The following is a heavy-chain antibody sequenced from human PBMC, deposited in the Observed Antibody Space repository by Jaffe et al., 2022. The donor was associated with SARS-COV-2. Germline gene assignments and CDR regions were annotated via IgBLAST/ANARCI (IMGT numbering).Heavy chain of an antibody. Sequence: EIQLVESGGGLVQPGGSLRLSCAASGFTSSSFWMHWVRQVPGKGLVWVSRINMDGRSTTYADSVKGRFTISRDNAKNTVYLQMKSLRAEDTAVYYCARGTHLGATRGLDVWGQGTTVTVSS. J-gene: IGHJ6*02. V-gene: IGHV3-74*03. D-gene: IGHD1-26*01. CDR2: INMDGRST. CDR1: GFTSSSFW. CDR3: ARGTHLGATRGLDV.